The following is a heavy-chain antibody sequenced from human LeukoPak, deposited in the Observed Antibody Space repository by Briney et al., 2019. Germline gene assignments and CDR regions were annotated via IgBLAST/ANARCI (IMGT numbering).Heavy chain of an antibody. CDR3: ERDTYYDFWSGPDLDY. V-gene: IGHV3-74*01. J-gene: IGHJ4*02. Sequence: GGSLRLSCAASGFTFSSYWMHWVRQAPGKGLVWVSRINSDGSNTSYAYSVNGRFTIPRDNAKKTLTLQVNNLRADDTDVYYCERDTYYDFWSGPDLDYWGQGTLVTVSS. CDR1: GFTFSSYW. CDR2: INSDGSNT. D-gene: IGHD3-3*01.